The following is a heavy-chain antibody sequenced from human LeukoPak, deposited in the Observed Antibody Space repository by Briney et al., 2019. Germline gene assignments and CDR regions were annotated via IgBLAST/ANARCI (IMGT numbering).Heavy chain of an antibody. J-gene: IGHJ5*02. V-gene: IGHV3-48*04. Sequence: GGSLRLSCAASGFTFSSYSMNWVRQAPGKGLEWVSYISSSSSTIYYADSVKGRFTISRDNAKNSLYLQMNSLRAEDTAVYYCARMVYYGSLAWFDPWGQGTLVTVSS. CDR2: ISSSSSTI. D-gene: IGHD3-10*01. CDR1: GFTFSSYS. CDR3: ARMVYYGSLAWFDP.